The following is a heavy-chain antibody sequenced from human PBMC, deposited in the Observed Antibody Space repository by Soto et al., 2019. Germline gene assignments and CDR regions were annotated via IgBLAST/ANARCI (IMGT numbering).Heavy chain of an antibody. D-gene: IGHD3-3*01. Sequence: PVASVKVSCKACGYTFTSYGISWGRQAPGQGLEWMGWISAYNGNTNYAQKLQGRVTMTTDTSTSTAYMELRSLRSDDTAVYYCASKSSGYYNYGMDVWGQGTTVTVSS. V-gene: IGHV1-18*01. CDR1: GYTFTSYG. CDR2: ISAYNGNT. J-gene: IGHJ6*02. CDR3: ASKSSGYYNYGMDV.